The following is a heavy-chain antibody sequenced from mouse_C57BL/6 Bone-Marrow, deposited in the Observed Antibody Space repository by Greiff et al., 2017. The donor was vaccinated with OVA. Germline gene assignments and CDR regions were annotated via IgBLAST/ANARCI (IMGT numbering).Heavy chain of an antibody. D-gene: IGHD2-4*01. J-gene: IGHJ2*01. Sequence: DVKLVESGAGLVKPGGSLKLSCAASGFTFSSYAMSWVRQTPEKRLEWVAYISSGGDYIYYADTVKGRFTISRDNARNTLYLQMSSLKSEDTAMYYCTREDYYDYDVLFDYWGQGTTRTVSS. CDR2: ISSGGDYI. CDR3: TREDYYDYDVLFDY. V-gene: IGHV5-9-1*02. CDR1: GFTFSSYA.